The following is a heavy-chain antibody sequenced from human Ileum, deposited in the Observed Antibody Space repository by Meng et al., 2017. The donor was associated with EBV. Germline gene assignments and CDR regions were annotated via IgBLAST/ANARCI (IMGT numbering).Heavy chain of an antibody. CDR1: VSPNPNSDYF. V-gene: IGHV4-39*01. Sequence: LRKRSYARYCICTAFVSPNPNSDYFWDWMRQAPGKGLVWYTILCPSGNPYHNPTLKSRVSICIDTYKYQLSLWLKSITDPDTAGYYCARRRGDHMYLDVWGQGTLVTVSS. J-gene: IGHJ4*02. CDR2: LCPSGNP. D-gene: IGHD4-17*01. CDR3: ARRRGDHMYLDV.